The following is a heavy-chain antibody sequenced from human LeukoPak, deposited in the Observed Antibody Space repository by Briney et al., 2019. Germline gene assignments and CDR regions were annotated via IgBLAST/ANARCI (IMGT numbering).Heavy chain of an antibody. CDR3: VKVLGSSGYYYADAFDI. J-gene: IGHJ3*02. V-gene: IGHV3-64D*09. CDR2: ISSNGGST. CDR1: GFTFSTYA. Sequence: SGGSLTLSCSASGFTFSTYAMHWVRQAPGKGLEYVSAISSNGGSTYYADSMKGRFTISRDNSKNTLYLQMSSLRAEDTAVYYCVKVLGSSGYYYADAFDIWGQGTLVTVSS. D-gene: IGHD3-22*01.